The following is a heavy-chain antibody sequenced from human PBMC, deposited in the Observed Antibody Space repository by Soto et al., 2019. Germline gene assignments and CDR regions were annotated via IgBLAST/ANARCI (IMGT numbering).Heavy chain of an antibody. D-gene: IGHD3-16*01. CDR2: INAAIGNT. CDR3: ARRNLYGYERYLFAY. CDR1: GYSFANYA. Sequence: ASVKVSCKASGYSFANYAMHWGRQAPGQRLEWMGWINAAIGNTKYSQKFQGSVTITRDTSANTAYMELSSLRSEDTAVYYCARRNLYGYERYLFAYWGQGTLVTVSS. V-gene: IGHV1-3*01. J-gene: IGHJ4*02.